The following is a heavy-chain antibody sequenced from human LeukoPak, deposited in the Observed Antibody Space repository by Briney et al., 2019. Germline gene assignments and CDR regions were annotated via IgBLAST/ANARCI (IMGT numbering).Heavy chain of an antibody. CDR3: ARNYYYDSTRLYYFDY. J-gene: IGHJ4*02. D-gene: IGHD3-22*01. CDR1: GSTFSSYA. V-gene: IGHV3-33*01. CDR2: IWYDGSNK. Sequence: GGSLRLSCAASGSTFSSYAMHWVRQAPGKGLEGVGFIWYDGSNKYYADSVKGRFTISRDNSKNTLYLQMNSLRAEDTSVYYCARNYYYDSTRLYYFDYWGQGTLVTVSS.